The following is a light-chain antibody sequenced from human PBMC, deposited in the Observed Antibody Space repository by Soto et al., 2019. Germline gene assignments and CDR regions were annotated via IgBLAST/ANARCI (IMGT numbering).Light chain of an antibody. V-gene: IGKV1-39*01. Sequence: DIQMTQSPSSLSASVGDRVTITCRASQSISSYLNWYQQKPGKAPKLLIYASSGLHTGIPSRFSGSGSGTDFTLTISSLQPEDFANYYGQQSYTTPYTFGQGTKLEIK. CDR3: QQSYTTPYT. CDR1: QSISSY. J-gene: IGKJ2*01. CDR2: ASS.